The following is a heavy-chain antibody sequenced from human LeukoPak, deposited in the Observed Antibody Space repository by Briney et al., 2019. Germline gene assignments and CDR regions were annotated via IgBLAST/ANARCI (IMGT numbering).Heavy chain of an antibody. Sequence: GGSLRLSCAVSGFTFSSYTMNWVRQAPGKGLEWVSSISTSSSVIYYADSLKGRFTISRDNAKNSLYLQMNSLRVDDTAVYYCARESARDVAFDIWGQGTMVTVSS. CDR1: GFTFSSYT. D-gene: IGHD2-21*01. CDR3: ARESARDVAFDI. V-gene: IGHV3-21*01. CDR2: ISTSSSVI. J-gene: IGHJ3*02.